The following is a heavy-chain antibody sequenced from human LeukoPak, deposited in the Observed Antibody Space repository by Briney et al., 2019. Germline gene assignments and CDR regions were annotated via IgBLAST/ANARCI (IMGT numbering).Heavy chain of an antibody. CDR1: GFTVSSNY. CDR3: ARGGVTMVRGVTLNYYYYMDV. J-gene: IGHJ6*03. D-gene: IGHD3-10*01. CDR2: IYSGGST. V-gene: IGHV3-53*01. Sequence: GGSLRLSCAASGFTVSSNYMSWVRQAPGKGLEWVSVIYSGGSTYYADSVKGRFTISRDNSKNTLYLQMNSLRAEDTAVYYCARGGVTMVRGVTLNYYYYMDVWGKGTTVTASS.